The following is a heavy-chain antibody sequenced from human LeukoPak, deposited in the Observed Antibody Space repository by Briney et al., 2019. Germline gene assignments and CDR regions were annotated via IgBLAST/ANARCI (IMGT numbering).Heavy chain of an antibody. J-gene: IGHJ4*02. D-gene: IGHD6-13*01. V-gene: IGHV3-30*18. CDR1: GFTFSSYG. Sequence: GGSLRLSCAASGFTFSSYGMHWVRQAPGKGLEWVAVISYDGSNKYNADSVKGRFTISRDNSKNTLYLQMNSLRVEDTAVYYCAKDRDIAAAGYYFDYWGQGTLVTVSS. CDR2: ISYDGSNK. CDR3: AKDRDIAAAGYYFDY.